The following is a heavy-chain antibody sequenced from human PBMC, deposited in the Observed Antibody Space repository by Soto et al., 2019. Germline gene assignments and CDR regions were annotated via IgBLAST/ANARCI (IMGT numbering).Heavy chain of an antibody. CDR2: IWFDGSNK. CDR3: AREQLPAAASYVAL. J-gene: IGHJ4*02. V-gene: IGHV3-33*01. D-gene: IGHD2-15*01. Sequence: QVHLVESGGGVVQPGGSLRLSCAASGFTFSSYAIHWVRQAPGKGLEWVAIIWFDGSNKYYADSVKGRFSISRDNSKNTLLLQMDSLSADNTACYYCAREQLPAAASYVALWGQGTLVIVSS. CDR1: GFTFSSYA.